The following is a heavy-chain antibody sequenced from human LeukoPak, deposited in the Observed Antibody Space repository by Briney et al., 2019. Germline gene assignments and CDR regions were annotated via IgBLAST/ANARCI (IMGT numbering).Heavy chain of an antibody. Sequence: SVKVSCKDSGYTFTSYGISWVRQAPGQGLEWMGGIIPIFGTANYAQKFQGRVTITADESTSTAYMELSSLRSEDTAVYYCARDRLGVVNEFDYWGQGTLVTVSS. V-gene: IGHV1-69*13. CDR3: ARDRLGVVNEFDY. J-gene: IGHJ4*02. CDR2: IIPIFGTA. CDR1: GYTFTSYG. D-gene: IGHD3-3*01.